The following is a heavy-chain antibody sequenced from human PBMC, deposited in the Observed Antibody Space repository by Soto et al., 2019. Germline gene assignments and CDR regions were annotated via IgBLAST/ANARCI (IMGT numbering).Heavy chain of an antibody. Sequence: GGSLRLSCAASGFTFSSYAMHWVRQAPGKGLEWVAVISYDGSNKYYADSVKGRFTISRDNSKNTLYLQMNSLRAEDTAVYYCAREGYCSGGTGYSDTYAICGQGIMVTVSS. CDR2: ISYDGSNK. J-gene: IGHJ3*02. V-gene: IGHV3-30-3*01. CDR3: AREGYCSGGTGYSDTYAI. D-gene: IGHD2-15*01. CDR1: GFTFSSYA.